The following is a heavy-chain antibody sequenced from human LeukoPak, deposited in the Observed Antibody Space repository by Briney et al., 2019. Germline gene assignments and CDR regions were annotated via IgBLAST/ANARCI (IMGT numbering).Heavy chain of an antibody. Sequence: GGSLRLSCAASGVTLSSYAMSWARQAPGKGLEWVSTISGSGGSTYSTDSVKGRFTISRDNSKNTLYLQMNSLRAEDTAVYYCANHPYGSSAFHLENWGQGTLVTVSS. CDR1: GVTLSSYA. J-gene: IGHJ4*02. CDR3: ANHPYGSSAFHLEN. D-gene: IGHD2-2*01. CDR2: ISGSGGST. V-gene: IGHV3-23*01.